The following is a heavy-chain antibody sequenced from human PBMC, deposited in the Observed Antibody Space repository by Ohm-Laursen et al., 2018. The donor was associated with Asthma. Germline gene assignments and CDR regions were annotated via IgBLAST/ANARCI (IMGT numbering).Heavy chain of an antibody. CDR3: ARIWPWWELPGREYSLHH. CDR2: FSTASTFI. V-gene: IGHV3-21*01. D-gene: IGHD2-15*01. Sequence: SLRLSCTASGFTFTNYNMHWVRQVPGKGLEWVASFSTASTFIYYADSVRGRFTTSRDNAKNSVYLQMNSLRAEDTALYYCARIWPWWELPGREYSLHHWGQGTQVTVSS. J-gene: IGHJ1*01. CDR1: GFTFTNYN.